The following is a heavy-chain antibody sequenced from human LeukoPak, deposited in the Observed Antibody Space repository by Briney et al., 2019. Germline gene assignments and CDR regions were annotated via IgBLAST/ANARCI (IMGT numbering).Heavy chain of an antibody. CDR2: ITGSGGTT. CDR3: AKDVGGIPRNYFDY. Sequence: GGSLRLSCAASGFTFRSYAMNWVRQAPGKGLEWVSGITGSGGTTYYADSVKGRFTISRDNSKNTLSLQMNSLSAEDTAVYYCAKDVGGIPRNYFDYWGQGTLVTVSS. J-gene: IGHJ4*02. V-gene: IGHV3-23*01. D-gene: IGHD2-21*01. CDR1: GFTFRSYA.